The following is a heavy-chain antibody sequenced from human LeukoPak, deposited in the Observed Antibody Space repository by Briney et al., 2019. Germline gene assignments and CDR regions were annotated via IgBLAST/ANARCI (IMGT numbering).Heavy chain of an antibody. Sequence: SETLSLTCTVSGGSINSGDYYWNWIRQPPGKGLEWIGYIYYSVSTYYNPSLKSRITISVDTSKNQFSLKLSSVTAADTAVYYCAISTTKVDYWGQGTLVTVSS. CDR3: AISTTKVDY. V-gene: IGHV4-30-4*01. CDR2: IYYSVST. CDR1: GGSINSGDYY. D-gene: IGHD5/OR15-5a*01. J-gene: IGHJ4*01.